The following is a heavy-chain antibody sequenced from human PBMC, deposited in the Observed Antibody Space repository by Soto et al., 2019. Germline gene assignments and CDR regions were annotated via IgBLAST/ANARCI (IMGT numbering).Heavy chain of an antibody. CDR3: ARGRTVPTCFDL. CDR2: INAGNGNT. CDR1: GYTFTSYA. J-gene: IGHJ2*01. Sequence: QVQLVQSGAEEKKPGASVKVSCKASGYTFTSYAMHWVRQAPGQRLEWMGWINAGNGNTKYSQKFQGRVTITRDTSASTAYMERSSLRSEDTAVYYCARGRTVPTCFDLWGRGTLVTVSS. V-gene: IGHV1-3*05. D-gene: IGHD4-17*01.